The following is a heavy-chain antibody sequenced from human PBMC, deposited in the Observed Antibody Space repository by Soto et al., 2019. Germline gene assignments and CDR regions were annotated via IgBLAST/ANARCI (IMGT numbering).Heavy chain of an antibody. D-gene: IGHD6-6*01. Sequence: GGSLRLSCTASGFTFGDYAMSWFRQAPGKGLEWVGFIRSKAYGGTTEYAASVKGRFTISRDDSKSIAYLQMNSLKTEDTAVYYCTRYSSSSGSAFDIWGQGTMVTVSS. J-gene: IGHJ3*02. V-gene: IGHV3-49*03. CDR1: GFTFGDYA. CDR3: TRYSSSSGSAFDI. CDR2: IRSKAYGGTT.